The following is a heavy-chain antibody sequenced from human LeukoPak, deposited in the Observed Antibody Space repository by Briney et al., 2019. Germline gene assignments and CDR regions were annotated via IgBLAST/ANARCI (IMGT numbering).Heavy chain of an antibody. CDR2: IDHSGST. CDR1: DYSISSDYY. Sequence: SETLSLTCTVSDYSISSDYYWGWIRQPPGKGLEWIGSIDHSGSTYYNPSLKSRATISVDTSNNQFSLKLNSVTAADTAVYYCASRLAVAGTLEYWGQGTLVTVSS. J-gene: IGHJ4*02. V-gene: IGHV4-38-2*02. CDR3: ASRLAVAGTLEY. D-gene: IGHD6-19*01.